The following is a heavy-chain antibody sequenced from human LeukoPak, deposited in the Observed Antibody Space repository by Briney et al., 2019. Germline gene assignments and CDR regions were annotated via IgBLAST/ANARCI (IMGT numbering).Heavy chain of an antibody. V-gene: IGHV1-18*01. CDR3: ARDSGRIAVAGTIPDY. J-gene: IGHJ4*02. D-gene: IGHD6-19*01. CDR2: ISAYNGNT. Sequence: ASVKVSCKASGYTFTSYGISWVRQAPGQGLEWMGWISAYNGNTNYAQELQGRVTMTTDTSTSTAYMELRSLRSDDTAVYYCARDSGRIAVAGTIPDYWGQGTLVTVSS. CDR1: GYTFTSYG.